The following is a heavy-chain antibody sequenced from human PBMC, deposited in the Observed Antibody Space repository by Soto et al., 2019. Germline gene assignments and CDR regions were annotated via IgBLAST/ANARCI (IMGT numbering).Heavy chain of an antibody. D-gene: IGHD3-22*01. J-gene: IGHJ4*02. CDR1: RGTFSSYA. CDR3: ARDQHYDSSGYYYNFYGY. Sequence: SVKVSCKASRGTFSSYAISWVRQAPGQGLEWMGGIIPIFGTANYAQKFQGRVTITADKSTSTAYMELSSLRSEDTAVYYCARDQHYDSSGYYYNFYGYWGQGTLVTVSS. V-gene: IGHV1-69*06. CDR2: IIPIFGTA.